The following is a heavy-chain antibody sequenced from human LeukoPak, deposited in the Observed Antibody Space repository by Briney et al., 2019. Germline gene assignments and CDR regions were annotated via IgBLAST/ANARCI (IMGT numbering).Heavy chain of an antibody. CDR3: ARSRSGYYEDY. CDR2: IKEDGSEK. V-gene: IGHV3-7*01. D-gene: IGHD3-22*01. J-gene: IGHJ4*02. Sequence: GGSLRLSCAASGFTFSNYWMSWVRQAPGKGLEWVANIKEDGSEKYYVDSVKGRFTISRDNAKNSLSLQVNSLSAEDTAVYYCARSRSGYYEDYWAQGTLVTVSS. CDR1: GFTFSNYW.